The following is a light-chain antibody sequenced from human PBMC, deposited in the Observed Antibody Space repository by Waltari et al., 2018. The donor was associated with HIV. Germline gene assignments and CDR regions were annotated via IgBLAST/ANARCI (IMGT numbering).Light chain of an antibody. CDR2: EVS. J-gene: IGLJ2*01. CDR3: CAYAGSTTYVI. Sequence: QSALTQPASVSGSPGQSITISCTGTSSDVGGYNLVSWYQQHPGKAPKLMMYEVSKRPAGVCKRFAGSKCGSTASLTVPGLQAEDEADCYCCAYAGSTTYVIFGGGTKLTVL. V-gene: IGLV2-23*02. CDR1: SSDVGGYNL.